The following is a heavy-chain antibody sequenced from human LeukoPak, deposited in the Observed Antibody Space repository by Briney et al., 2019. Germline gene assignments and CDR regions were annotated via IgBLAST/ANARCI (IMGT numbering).Heavy chain of an antibody. CDR3: ARSRYCSGGSCYYEPYYFDY. D-gene: IGHD2-15*01. Sequence: PSETLSLTCAVYGGSFSGYYWSWIRQPPGKGLEWIGEINHSGGTNYNPSLKSRVTISVDTSKNQFSLKLSSVTAADTAVYYCARSRYCSGGSCYYEPYYFDYWGQGTLVTVSS. CDR2: INHSGGT. CDR1: GGSFSGYY. V-gene: IGHV4-34*01. J-gene: IGHJ4*02.